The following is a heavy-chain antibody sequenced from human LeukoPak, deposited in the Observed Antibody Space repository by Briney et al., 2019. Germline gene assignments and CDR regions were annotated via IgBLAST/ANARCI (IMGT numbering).Heavy chain of an antibody. CDR2: ISSSGTTI. D-gene: IGHD5/OR15-5a*01. J-gene: IGHJ4*02. CDR3: ARSTRLDY. Sequence: GGSLRLSCAASGFSFSNYEMNWVRQAPGKGLEWVAYISSSGTTIYYADSVKGRFTISRDNAKDSLYLQMNSLRAEDTAVYYCARSTRLDYWGQGTLVTVSS. CDR1: GFSFSNYE. V-gene: IGHV3-48*03.